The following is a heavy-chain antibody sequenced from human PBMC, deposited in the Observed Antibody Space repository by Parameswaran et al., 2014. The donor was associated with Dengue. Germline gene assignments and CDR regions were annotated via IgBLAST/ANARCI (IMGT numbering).Heavy chain of an antibody. CDR3: ARFGGAVAGLDMFVG. D-gene: IGHD6-19*01. CDR2: IFYTGAT. J-gene: IGHJ4*02. Sequence: WIRQPPGKGLEWIGNIFYTGATYYNPSLKSRVTTSLDTSTNQFSLKLSSVTAADTAIYYCARFGGAVAGLDMFVGWGQGTLVTVSS. V-gene: IGHV4-39*07.